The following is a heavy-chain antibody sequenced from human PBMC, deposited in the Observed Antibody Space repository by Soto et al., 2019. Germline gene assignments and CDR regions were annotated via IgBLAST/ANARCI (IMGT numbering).Heavy chain of an antibody. J-gene: IGHJ4*02. CDR1: GGSISSGGYY. CDR2: IYYSGST. CDR3: ARIGQGGSWHGDYFDY. V-gene: IGHV4-31*03. Sequence: SETLSLTCTVSGGSISSGGYYWSWIRQHPGKGLEWIGYIYYSGSTYYNPSLKSRVTISVDTSNNQFSLKLSSVTAANTAVYYCARIGQGGSWHGDYFDYWGQGTLVTVSS. D-gene: IGHD2-15*01.